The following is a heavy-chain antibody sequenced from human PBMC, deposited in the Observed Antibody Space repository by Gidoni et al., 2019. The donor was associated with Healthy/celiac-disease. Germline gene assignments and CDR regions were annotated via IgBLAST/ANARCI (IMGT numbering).Heavy chain of an antibody. J-gene: IGHJ6*02. CDR2: ISYDGSNK. CDR3: AKWLAIGDGMDV. D-gene: IGHD3-16*01. Sequence: SSYGMHWVRQAPGKGLEWVAVISYDGSNKYYADSVKGRFTISRDNSKNTLYLQMNSLRAEDTAVYYCAKWLAIGDGMDVWGQGTTVTVSS. CDR1: SSYG. V-gene: IGHV3-30*18.